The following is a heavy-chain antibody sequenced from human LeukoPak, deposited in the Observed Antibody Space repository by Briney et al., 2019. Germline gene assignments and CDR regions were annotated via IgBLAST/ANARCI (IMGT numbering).Heavy chain of an antibody. D-gene: IGHD3-22*01. CDR1: ELIFSKSG. V-gene: IGHV3-30*03. J-gene: IGHJ4*02. Sequence: GGSLRLSCTVSELIFSKSGMHWVRQAPGKGLEWVAITSHDGSNNYYVDSVKGRFIISRDNSKNALYLQMNSLRAEDTAVYYCARERGSSGLHYWGQGTRVTVSS. CDR2: TSHDGSNN. CDR3: ARERGSSGLHY.